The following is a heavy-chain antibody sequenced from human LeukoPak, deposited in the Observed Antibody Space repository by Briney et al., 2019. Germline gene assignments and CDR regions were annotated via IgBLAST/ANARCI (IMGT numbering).Heavy chain of an antibody. CDR3: AKDLQQWLVSPYYYYMDV. CDR1: GVTFTSYG. Sequence: GGSLRLSCAASGVTFTSYGMHWVRQAPGKGLEWVAFIRYDGSNIHYADSVKGRFSVSRDNSKLYLQMNSLGLEDMAVYYCAKDLQQWLVSPYYYYMDVWGKGTTVTVSS. J-gene: IGHJ6*03. D-gene: IGHD6-19*01. V-gene: IGHV3-30*02. CDR2: IRYDGSNI.